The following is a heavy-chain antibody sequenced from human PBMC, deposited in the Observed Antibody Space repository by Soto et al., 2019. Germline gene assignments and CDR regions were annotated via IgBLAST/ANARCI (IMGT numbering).Heavy chain of an antibody. J-gene: IGHJ4*02. D-gene: IGHD3-22*01. CDR3: GRGGNPCHYATSGPGTFDK. CDR1: GDSVSGGDSY. CDR2: TSFSGHT. V-gene: IGHV4-30-4*01. Sequence: QVQLQESGPGLVKPSQTLSLTCTVSGDSVSGGDSYWSWIRQPPGKALEWIGYTSFSGHTSYTPCLTSRVKISVDMSKSQSSLRLTAVTAADTAIYYCGRGGNPCHYATSGPGTFDKWGEGTLGSVSS.